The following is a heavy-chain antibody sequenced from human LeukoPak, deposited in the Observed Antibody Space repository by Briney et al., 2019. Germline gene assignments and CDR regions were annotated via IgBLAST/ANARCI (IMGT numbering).Heavy chain of an antibody. V-gene: IGHV3-66*01. CDR2: IYSGGST. CDR1: GFTVNSNY. CDR3: ARVGAVGGVFRAFDI. J-gene: IGHJ3*02. D-gene: IGHD3-16*01. Sequence: GSLRLSCAASGFTVNSNYMSWVRQAPGKGLEWVSIIYSGGSTYYADSVRGRFTISRDNSKNTLYLQMNSLRAEDTAVYYCARVGAVGGVFRAFDIWGQGTMVTVSS.